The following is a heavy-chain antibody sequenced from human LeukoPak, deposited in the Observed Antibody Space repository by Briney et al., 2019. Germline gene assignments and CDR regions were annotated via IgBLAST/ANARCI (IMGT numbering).Heavy chain of an antibody. Sequence: SETLPLNCAVYGGYLSGYYWRWIRQPPEKGLEGIGEINQSGSTNYNPSLKSRVTISVDTSKNQFSLKLSSVTAADTAVYYCARGRAEDEEWELLLPLAFWGQGTLVTVS. CDR1: GGYLSGYY. CDR2: INQSGST. J-gene: IGHJ4*02. CDR3: ARGRAEDEEWELLLPLAF. V-gene: IGHV4-34*01. D-gene: IGHD1-26*01.